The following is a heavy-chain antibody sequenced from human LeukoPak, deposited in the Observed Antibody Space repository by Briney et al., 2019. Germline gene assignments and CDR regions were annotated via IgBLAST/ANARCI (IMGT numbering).Heavy chain of an antibody. CDR2: ISSNGGST. CDR3: ARVSSLGYYMDV. J-gene: IGHJ6*03. Sequence: GGSLRLSCAASGFTFSSYAMHWVRQAPGKGLVYVSAISSNGGSTYYANSVKGRFTISRDNSKNTLYLQMGSLRAEDMAVYYCARVSSLGYYMDVWGKGTTVTVSS. V-gene: IGHV3-64*01. CDR1: GFTFSSYA. D-gene: IGHD3-16*01.